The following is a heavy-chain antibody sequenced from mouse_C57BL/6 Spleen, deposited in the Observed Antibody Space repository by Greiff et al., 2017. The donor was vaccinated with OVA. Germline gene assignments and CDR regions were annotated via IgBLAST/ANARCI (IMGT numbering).Heavy chain of an antibody. CDR1: GYTFTSYW. CDR2: INPSNGGT. Sequence: QVHVKQPGPELVKPGASVKLSCKASGYTFTSYWMHWVKQRPGPGLEWIGNINPSNGGTNYNEQFKSKATLTVDKSSSTAYMQRSSLTAEDSAVYYCARCYYGSRYYFDYWGQGTTLTVSA. J-gene: IGHJ2*01. CDR3: ARCYYGSRYYFDY. D-gene: IGHD1-1*01. V-gene: IGHV1-53*01.